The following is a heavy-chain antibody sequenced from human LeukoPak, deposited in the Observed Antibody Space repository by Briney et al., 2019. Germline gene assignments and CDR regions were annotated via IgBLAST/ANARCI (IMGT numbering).Heavy chain of an antibody. V-gene: IGHV3-23*01. J-gene: IGHJ4*02. CDR3: AKSRYNYYGSGSTTDY. Sequence: GGSLRLSCAASGFTFSSHAMSWARQAPGKELEWVSAISGSGGSTYYPDSVKGRFTISRDNSKNTLYLQMNSLRAEDTAVYYCAKSRYNYYGSGSTTDYWGQGTLVTVSS. D-gene: IGHD3-10*01. CDR2: ISGSGGST. CDR1: GFTFSSHA.